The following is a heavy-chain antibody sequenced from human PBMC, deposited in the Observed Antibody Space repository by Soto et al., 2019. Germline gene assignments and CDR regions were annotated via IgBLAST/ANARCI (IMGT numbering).Heavy chain of an antibody. V-gene: IGHV1-69*02. J-gene: IGHJ6*03. CDR3: ARGNCSGGSCYTPYYYYYMDV. Sequence: SVKVSCKASGGTFSSYTISWVRQAPGQGLEWTGRIIPILGIANYAQKFQGRVTITADKSTSTAYMELSSLRSEETAVYYCARGNCSGGSCYTPYYYYYMDVWDKGTTVTVSS. CDR2: IIPILGIA. CDR1: GGTFSSYT. D-gene: IGHD2-15*01.